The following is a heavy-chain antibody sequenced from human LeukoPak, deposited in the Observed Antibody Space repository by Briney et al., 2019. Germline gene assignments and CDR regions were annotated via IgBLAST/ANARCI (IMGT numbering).Heavy chain of an antibody. D-gene: IGHD2-2*01. CDR1: GGTFSSYA. Sequence: SVKVSCKASGGTFSSYAISWVRQAPGQGLEWMGGIIPIFGTANYAQKFQGRVTITADESTSTAYMELSSLRSEDTAVYYCARGSAPSWVVPAVDWFDPWGQGTLVTVSS. V-gene: IGHV1-69*01. CDR3: ARGSAPSWVVPAVDWFDP. J-gene: IGHJ5*02. CDR2: IIPIFGTA.